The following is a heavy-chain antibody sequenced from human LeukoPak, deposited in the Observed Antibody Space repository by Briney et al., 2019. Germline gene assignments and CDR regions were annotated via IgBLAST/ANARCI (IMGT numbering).Heavy chain of an antibody. CDR2: IYTSGST. J-gene: IGHJ3*02. Sequence: SETLSLTCSVSGGSISSSSYYWSWIRQPAGKGLEWIGRIYTSGSTNYNPSLKSRVTISVDTSKNQFSLKLSSVTAADTAVYYCARNTYYYDSSGHKQAFDIWGQGTMVTVSS. CDR1: GGSISSSSYY. CDR3: ARNTYYYDSSGHKQAFDI. D-gene: IGHD3-22*01. V-gene: IGHV4-61*02.